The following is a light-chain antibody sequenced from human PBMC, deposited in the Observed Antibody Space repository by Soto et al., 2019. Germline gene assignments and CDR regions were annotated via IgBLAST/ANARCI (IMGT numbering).Light chain of an antibody. CDR2: DVS. Sequence: QSVLTQPASASGSPGQSITISCTGTSSDVGGYNYVSWYQQHPGKAPKLMIYDVSNRPSGVSNRFSGSKSGNTASLTISGLQAEDEADCYCSSYTSSSTLLYVFGTGTKVTVL. CDR3: SSYTSSSTLLYV. J-gene: IGLJ1*01. CDR1: SSDVGGYNY. V-gene: IGLV2-14*01.